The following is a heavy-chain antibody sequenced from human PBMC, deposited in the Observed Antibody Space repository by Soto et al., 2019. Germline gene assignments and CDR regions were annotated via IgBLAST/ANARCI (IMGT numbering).Heavy chain of an antibody. CDR2: IIPISGTA. V-gene: IGHV1-69*01. CDR3: ARSQGSSTSLENYYYYYYGMDG. CDR1: GGTFSSYA. D-gene: IGHD2-2*01. J-gene: IGHJ6*02. Sequence: QVQLVQSGAEVKKPGSSVKVSCKASGGTFSSYAISWVRQAPGQGLEWMGGIIPISGTANYAQKFQGRVTITADESTSTANMELSSLRSEDTAVYYCARSQGSSTSLENYYYYYYGMDGWGQGTTVTVSS.